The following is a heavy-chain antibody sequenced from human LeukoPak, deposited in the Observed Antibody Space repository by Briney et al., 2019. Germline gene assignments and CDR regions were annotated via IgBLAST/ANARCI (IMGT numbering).Heavy chain of an antibody. CDR3: AKDLGSSGWFDAFDI. CDR2: ISGDGGST. V-gene: IGHV3-43*02. J-gene: IGHJ3*02. Sequence: HPGGSLRLSRAASGFTFDDYAMHWVRQAPGKGLEWVSLISGDGGSTYYADSVKGRFTISRDNSKNSLYLQMNSLRTEDTALYYCAKDLGSSGWFDAFDIWGQGTMVTVSS. D-gene: IGHD6-19*01. CDR1: GFTFDDYA.